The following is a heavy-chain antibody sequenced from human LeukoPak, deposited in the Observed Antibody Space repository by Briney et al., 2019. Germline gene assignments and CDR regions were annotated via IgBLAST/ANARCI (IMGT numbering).Heavy chain of an antibody. CDR3: ARDLVEDSSGYPNPQDAFDI. D-gene: IGHD3-22*01. CDR2: ISSSSSTI. Sequence: PGGSLRLSCAASGFTFSSYAMSWVRQAPGKGLEWVSYISSSSSTIYYADSVKGRFTISRDNAKNSLYLQMNSLRAEDTAVYYCARDLVEDSSGYPNPQDAFDIWGQGTMVTVSS. V-gene: IGHV3-48*01. CDR1: GFTFSSYA. J-gene: IGHJ3*02.